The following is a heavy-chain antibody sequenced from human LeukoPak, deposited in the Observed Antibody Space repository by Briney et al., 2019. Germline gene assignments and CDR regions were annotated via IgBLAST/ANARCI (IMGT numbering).Heavy chain of an antibody. D-gene: IGHD3-9*01. V-gene: IGHV3-23*01. J-gene: IGHJ4*02. Sequence: GGSLRLSCAASGIPFSSYAMSWVRQAPGKGLEWVSAINTIGGSTYYAGSVKGRFTISRDNPKNTLYLQMNSLRAEDTAVYYCAKAEKAGYAKYYFDYWGQGTLVTVSS. CDR3: AKAEKAGYAKYYFDY. CDR2: INTIGGST. CDR1: GIPFSSYA.